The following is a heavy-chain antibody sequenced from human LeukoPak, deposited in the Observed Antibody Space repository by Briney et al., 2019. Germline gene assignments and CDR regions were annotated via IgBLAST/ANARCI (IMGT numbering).Heavy chain of an antibody. Sequence: PSETLSLTCTVSGGSISSVSYYWGWIRQPPGKGLEWIGNIFYSGNTFYNPSLKSRVTMSADTSKNHFSLKLTSVTAADTAVYYCARHTRDSEYYFDYWGQGTLVTVSS. D-gene: IGHD3-3*01. V-gene: IGHV4-39*01. CDR2: IFYSGNT. CDR3: ARHTRDSEYYFDY. CDR1: GGSISSVSYY. J-gene: IGHJ4*02.